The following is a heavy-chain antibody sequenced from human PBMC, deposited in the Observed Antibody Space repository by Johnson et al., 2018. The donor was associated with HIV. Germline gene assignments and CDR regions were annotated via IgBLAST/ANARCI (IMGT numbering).Heavy chain of an antibody. J-gene: IGHJ3*02. Sequence: QVQLVESGGGLVKPGGSLRLSCAASGFTFSDYYMSWIRQAPGKGLEWVSYISSSGSTIYYADSVQGRFPISRDNSKNSLYLQMNSLRAEDTAVYYCARDTYYYDSSGYLDAFDIWGQGTMVTVSS. CDR2: ISSSGSTI. CDR3: ARDTYYYDSSGYLDAFDI. V-gene: IGHV3-11*04. CDR1: GFTFSDYY. D-gene: IGHD3-22*01.